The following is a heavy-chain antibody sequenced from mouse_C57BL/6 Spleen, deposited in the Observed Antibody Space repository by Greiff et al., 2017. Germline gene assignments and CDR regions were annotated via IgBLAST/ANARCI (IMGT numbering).Heavy chain of an antibody. V-gene: IGHV14-1*01. CDR3: TTCSIRRRDVDY. D-gene: IGHD1-1*01. CDR1: GFNIKDYY. Sequence: VQLQQSGAELVRPGASVKLSCTASGFNIKDYYMHWVKQRPEQGLEWIGRIDPEDGDTEYAPKFQGKATMTADTSSNTAYLQLSSLTSEDTAVYYCTTCSIRRRDVDYWGKGTSVTVSS. CDR2: IDPEDGDT. J-gene: IGHJ4*01.